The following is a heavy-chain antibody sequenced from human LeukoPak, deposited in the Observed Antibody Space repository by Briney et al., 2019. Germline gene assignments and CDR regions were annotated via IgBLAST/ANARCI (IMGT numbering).Heavy chain of an antibody. CDR2: ISSSSRRI. Sequence: GGSLRLSCAASGFIFSDYYMSWIRQAPGKGLEWVLYISSSSRRIFYAGSVEGRFTISRDNAKNSLYLQMNNLRAEDTAIYYCTSNLPGYSSSWPDYWGQGTLVTVSS. D-gene: IGHD2-2*01. CDR3: TSNLPGYSSSWPDY. J-gene: IGHJ4*02. V-gene: IGHV3-11*04. CDR1: GFIFSDYY.